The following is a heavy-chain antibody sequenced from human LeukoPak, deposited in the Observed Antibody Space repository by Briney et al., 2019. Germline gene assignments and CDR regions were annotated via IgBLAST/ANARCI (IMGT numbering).Heavy chain of an antibody. CDR2: ISTYNGNT. D-gene: IGHD3-22*01. V-gene: IGHV1-18*01. Sequence: ASVKVSCKASGYTFSDFGIGWVRQAPGQGLEWMGWISTYNGNTNYAQKLQGRVALNTDTSTSTAYMELRSLRSDDTAVYYCARDCDRSGYYCYWGQGTLVTVSS. J-gene: IGHJ4*02. CDR3: ARDCDRSGYYCY. CDR1: GYTFSDFG.